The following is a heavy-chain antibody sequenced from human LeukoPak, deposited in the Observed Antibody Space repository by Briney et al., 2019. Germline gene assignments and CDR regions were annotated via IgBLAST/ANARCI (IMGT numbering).Heavy chain of an antibody. J-gene: IGHJ5*02. CDR3: ARHGGYCSGTSCYGVWFDP. Sequence: KPSETLSLTCTVSGGSISSSSYYWGWIRQPPGKGLEWIGSIYYSGITYYNPSLKSRVTISVDTSKNQFSLKLSSVTAADTAVYYCARHGGYCSGTSCYGVWFDPWGQGTLVTVSS. D-gene: IGHD2-2*01. V-gene: IGHV4-39*01. CDR1: GGSISSSSYY. CDR2: IYYSGIT.